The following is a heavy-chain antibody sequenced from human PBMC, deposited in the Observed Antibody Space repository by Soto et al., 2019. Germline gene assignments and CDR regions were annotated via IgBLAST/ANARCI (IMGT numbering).Heavy chain of an antibody. CDR1: GFTFSSYD. Sequence: EVQLLESGGGLVQPGGSLRLSCVGSGFTFSSYDMTWVRQAPGKGLEWVSSFSFYGRRDNTYYADSVKGRFTISRDNTRNPVYLQMDNLRVEDTAVYYCAKSLYDDNGGPNYNWGQGTLFTVSS. CDR2: FSFYGRRDNT. CDR3: AKSLYDDNGGPNYN. D-gene: IGHD1-1*01. V-gene: IGHV3-23*01. J-gene: IGHJ4*02.